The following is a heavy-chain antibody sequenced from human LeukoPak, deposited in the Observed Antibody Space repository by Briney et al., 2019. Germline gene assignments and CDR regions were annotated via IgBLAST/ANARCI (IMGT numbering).Heavy chain of an antibody. D-gene: IGHD4-23*01. CDR1: GGSISSGSYY. V-gene: IGHV4-61*02. Sequence: SQTLSLTCTVSGGSISSGSYYWSWIRQPAGKGLEWIGRIYTSGSTNYNPSLKSRVTISVDTSKNQFSLKLSSVTAADTAVYYCARDRPYGGKFIDYWGQGTLVTVSS. CDR2: IYTSGST. J-gene: IGHJ4*02. CDR3: ARDRPYGGKFIDY.